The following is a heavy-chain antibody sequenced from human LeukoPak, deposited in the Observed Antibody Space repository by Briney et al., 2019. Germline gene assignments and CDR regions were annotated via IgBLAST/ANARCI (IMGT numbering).Heavy chain of an antibody. D-gene: IGHD2-2*01. V-gene: IGHV3-7*01. CDR2: IDQDGSEK. CDR3: VRSQLGLDY. CDR1: GFSFSKYW. J-gene: IGHJ4*02. Sequence: GGSLRLSCAASGFSFSKYWMSWVRQAPAKGLEWVANIDQDGSEKYYVDSVKGRFTISRDNAENSLYLQMNSLRAEDTAVYYCVRSQLGLDYWGQGTLVTVSS.